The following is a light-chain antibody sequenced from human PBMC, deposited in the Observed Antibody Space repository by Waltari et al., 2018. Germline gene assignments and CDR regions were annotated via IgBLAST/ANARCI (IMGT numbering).Light chain of an antibody. CDR2: SNN. J-gene: IGLJ1*01. V-gene: IGLV1-44*01. CDR3: AAWDDSLNGLV. Sequence: QSVLTQPPSASGTPGQRVTISCSGSSSTIGSNTVNWYQQLPGTAPKLLISSNNQRPSGVPDRFAGSKSGTSAPLAISGLQSEDEADYYCAAWDDSLNGLVFGTGTKVTVL. CDR1: SSTIGSNT.